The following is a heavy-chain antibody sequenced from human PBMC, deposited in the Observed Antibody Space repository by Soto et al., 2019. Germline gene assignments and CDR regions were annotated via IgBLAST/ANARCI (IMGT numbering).Heavy chain of an antibody. Sequence: VKVSCKASGGTFSSYAISWVRQAPGQGLEWMGGIIPIFGTANYAQKFQGRVTITADKSTSTAYMELSSLRSEDTAVYYCARDKGDYYDSSGYYYLDYYYYYGMDVWGQGTTVTVSS. CDR2: IIPIFGTA. CDR3: ARDKGDYYDSSGYYYLDYYYYYGMDV. V-gene: IGHV1-69*13. D-gene: IGHD3-22*01. J-gene: IGHJ6*02. CDR1: GGTFSSYA.